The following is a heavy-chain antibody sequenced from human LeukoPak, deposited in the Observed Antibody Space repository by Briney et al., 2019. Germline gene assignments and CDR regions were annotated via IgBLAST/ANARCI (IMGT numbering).Heavy chain of an antibody. CDR3: ARVQREYYYDSSGIMGN. V-gene: IGHV1-2*02. D-gene: IGHD3-22*01. Sequence: ASVKVSCKASGYTFSDYYIHWVRQAPGQGLEWMGWINPNSGGTYYAQTFQGRVTMTRDASINTVYMELSRLRSDDTAVYYCARVQREYYYDSSGIMGNWGQGTLVTVSS. CDR2: INPNSGGT. CDR1: GYTFSDYY. J-gene: IGHJ4*02.